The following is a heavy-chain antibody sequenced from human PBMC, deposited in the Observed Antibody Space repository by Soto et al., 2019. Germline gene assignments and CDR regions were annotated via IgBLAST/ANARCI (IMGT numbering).Heavy chain of an antibody. D-gene: IGHD4-17*01. CDR1: GGSISSYY. CDR2: IYYSGST. CDR3: ARASGDEAHDYGDYDAIPKPYYFDY. V-gene: IGHV4-59*01. Sequence: SETLSLTCTVSGGSISSYYWSWIRQPPGKGLEWIGYIYYSGSTNYNPSLKSRVTISVDTSKNQFSLKLSPVTAADTAVYYCARASGDEAHDYGDYDAIPKPYYFDYWGQGTLVTVSS. J-gene: IGHJ4*02.